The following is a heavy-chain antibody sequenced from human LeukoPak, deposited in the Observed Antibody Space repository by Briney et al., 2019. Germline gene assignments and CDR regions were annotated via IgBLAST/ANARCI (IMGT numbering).Heavy chain of an antibody. J-gene: IGHJ4*02. CDR3: ARGYYDSSGYYWQYFDY. V-gene: IGHV4-38-2*01. CDR2: IYHSGSI. D-gene: IGHD3-22*01. Sequence: SETLTLTCAVSGYSISSGYYWGWIRQPPGKGLEWIGSIYHSGSIYYNPSLKNRVTISVDTSKNQFSLKLSSVTAADTAVYYCARGYYDSSGYYWQYFDYWGQGT. CDR1: GYSISSGYY.